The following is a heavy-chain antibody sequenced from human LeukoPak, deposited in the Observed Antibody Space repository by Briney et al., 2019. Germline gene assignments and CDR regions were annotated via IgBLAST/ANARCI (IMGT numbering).Heavy chain of an antibody. V-gene: IGHV1-46*01. Sequence: ASVKVSCKASGYTFTSYYMHWVRQAPGQGLEWTGIINPSGGSTSYAQKFQGRVTMTRDTSTSTVYMELSSLRSEDTAVYYCARGTATTYYDFWSGYRYYFDYWGQGTLVTVSS. CDR1: GYTFTSYY. CDR2: INPSGGST. CDR3: ARGTATTYYDFWSGYRYYFDY. D-gene: IGHD3-3*01. J-gene: IGHJ4*02.